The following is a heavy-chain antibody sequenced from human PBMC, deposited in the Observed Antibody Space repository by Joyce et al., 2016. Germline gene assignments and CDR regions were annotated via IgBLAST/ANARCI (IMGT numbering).Heavy chain of an antibody. CDR1: GFTFRNYG. CDR2: ISYDGSKK. D-gene: IGHD6-13*01. Sequence: QVQLVESGGGVVQPGRSLTLSCAASGFTFRNYGMHWVRQDTGKGLEWVAVISYDGSKKYYVDSVKGRFTSSRDNYKNTLYLQMNSLRPEETAVYYCARALGWDRNSCHDYWGQGTLVTVSS. CDR3: ARALGWDRNSCHDY. J-gene: IGHJ4*02. V-gene: IGHV3-30*03.